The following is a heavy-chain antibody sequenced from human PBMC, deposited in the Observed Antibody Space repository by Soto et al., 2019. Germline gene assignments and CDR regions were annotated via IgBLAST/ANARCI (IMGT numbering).Heavy chain of an antibody. CDR3: ATQGYSSSGYFDN. Sequence: EVQLVQSGAEVRKSGESLKIACKGSGYSFSNYWIGWVRQLPGKGLEWMGTIYPGDSDTKYSPSFQGQVIISVDKSIKTAYLQWSSLKASDTAMYYCATQGYSSSGYFDNWGQGTLVTVSS. D-gene: IGHD2-15*01. CDR2: IYPGDSDT. J-gene: IGHJ4*02. CDR1: GYSFSNYW. V-gene: IGHV5-51*01.